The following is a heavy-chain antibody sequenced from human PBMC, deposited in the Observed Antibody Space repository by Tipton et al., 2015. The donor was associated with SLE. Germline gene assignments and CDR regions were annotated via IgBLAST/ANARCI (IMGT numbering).Heavy chain of an antibody. CDR1: GDSINRYY. Sequence: TLSLTCSVSGDSINRYYWNWIRQSPGKGLEWIGTFYYSGNTYFNPSLKSRVTISVDTSKNQFSLRLSSVTAADTAVYYCARIDGAYDQFYLDYWGQGSLVTVSS. CDR3: ARIDGAYDQFYLDY. D-gene: IGHD4-17*01. V-gene: IGHV4-59*12. CDR2: FYYSGNT. J-gene: IGHJ4*02.